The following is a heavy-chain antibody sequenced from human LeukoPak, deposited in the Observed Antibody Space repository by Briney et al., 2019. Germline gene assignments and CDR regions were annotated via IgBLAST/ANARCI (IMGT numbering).Heavy chain of an antibody. D-gene: IGHD2-15*01. CDR1: GYSFTSYW. CDR2: IYPGDSDT. J-gene: IGHJ5*02. V-gene: IGHV5-51*01. Sequence: GESLKISCKGSGYSFTSYWIGWVRQMPGKGLEWMGIIYPGDSDTRYSPSFQGQVTISADKSISTAYLQWNSLKASDTAMYYCARRYCSGGSCYSSFDPWGQGTLVTVSS. CDR3: ARRYCSGGSCYSSFDP.